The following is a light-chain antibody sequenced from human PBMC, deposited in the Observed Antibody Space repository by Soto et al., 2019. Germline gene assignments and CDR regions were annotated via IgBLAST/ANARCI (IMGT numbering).Light chain of an antibody. V-gene: IGLV2-14*03. CDR3: SSYRRGSTYV. CDR2: DVT. Sequence: QSVLTQPASVSGSLAQSITVTCTGTSSHIGGYNYVSWYQQHPGKAPRLLIYDVTIRPSGVFNRFSGSKSGNTASLTISGLQAEDEADYYCSSYRRGSTYVFGTGTKVTVL. CDR1: SSHIGGYNY. J-gene: IGLJ1*01.